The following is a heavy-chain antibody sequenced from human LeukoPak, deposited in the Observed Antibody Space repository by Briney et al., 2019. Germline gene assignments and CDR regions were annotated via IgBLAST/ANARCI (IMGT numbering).Heavy chain of an antibody. J-gene: IGHJ4*02. CDR1: GFTFSSYS. Sequence: GGSLRLSCAASGFTFSSYSMNWARQAPGKGLEWVSAISNNGGYTYYADSVQGRFTISRDNSKSTLCLRMNSLRAEDTAVYYCAKQLGYCSDGSCYFPYWGQGTLVTVSS. CDR3: AKQLGYCSDGSCYFPY. CDR2: ISNNGGYT. D-gene: IGHD2-15*01. V-gene: IGHV3-23*01.